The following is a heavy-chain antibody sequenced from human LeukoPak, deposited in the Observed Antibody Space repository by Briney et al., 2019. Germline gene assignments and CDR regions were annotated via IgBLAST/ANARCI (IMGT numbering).Heavy chain of an antibody. V-gene: IGHV4-4*02. CDR3: ASGGYYYGSGSYYNFDY. J-gene: IGHJ4*02. CDR1: GGSISSSNW. Sequence: SETLSLTCAVSGGSISSSNWWSWVRQPPGKGLEWIGEIYHSGSTNYNPSLKSRVTISVDKSKNQFSLKLSSVTAADTAVYYCASGGYYYGSGSYYNFDYWGQGTLVTVSS. CDR2: IYHSGST. D-gene: IGHD3-10*01.